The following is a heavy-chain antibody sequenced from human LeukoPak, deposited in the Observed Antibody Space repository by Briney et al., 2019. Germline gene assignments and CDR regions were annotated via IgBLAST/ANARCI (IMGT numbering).Heavy chain of an antibody. CDR1: GGSISSSSYY. CDR2: IYYSGST. J-gene: IGHJ3*02. D-gene: IGHD2-15*01. Sequence: SETLSLTCTVSGGSISSSSYYWGCIRQPPGKGLECIGCIYYSGSTYYNPSLKSRVTISVDTSKNQFSLKLSSVTAADTAVYYCARHLGGSSSHDAFDIWGQGTMVTVSS. V-gene: IGHV4-39*01. CDR3: ARHLGGSSSHDAFDI.